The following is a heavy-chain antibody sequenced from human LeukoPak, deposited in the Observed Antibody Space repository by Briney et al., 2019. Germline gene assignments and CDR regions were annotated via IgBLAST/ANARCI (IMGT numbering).Heavy chain of an antibody. V-gene: IGHV3-48*01. Sequence: GGSLRLSCAASGFTFSSYSMNWIRQAPGKGLEWVSYSQSFTGTTSYGDSVKGRFTISRDNSKNTLYLQMNSLRAEDTAVYYCAKTRPLDSSSWSHGDYWGQGTLVTVSS. J-gene: IGHJ4*02. CDR3: AKTRPLDSSSWSHGDY. D-gene: IGHD6-13*01. CDR2: SQSFTGTT. CDR1: GFTFSSYS.